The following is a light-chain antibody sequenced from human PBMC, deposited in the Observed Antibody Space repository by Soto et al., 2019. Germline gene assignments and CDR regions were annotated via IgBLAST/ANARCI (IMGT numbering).Light chain of an antibody. V-gene: IGKV3-20*01. J-gene: IGKJ1*01. Sequence: ETVMMSSQGTRSVSRGNRAPVCCRASQSVSSSYLAWYQQNPGQAPRLLIYGASNRATGIPDRFSGSGSGTDVALTISSLECGDSGMYYCQHYGGRWTFGQGTKVDIK. CDR1: QSVSSSY. CDR3: QHYGGRWT. CDR2: GAS.